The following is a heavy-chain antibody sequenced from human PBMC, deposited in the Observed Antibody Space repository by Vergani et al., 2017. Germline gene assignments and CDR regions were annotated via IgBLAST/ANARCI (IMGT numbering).Heavy chain of an antibody. CDR2: VSHSGDT. D-gene: IGHD2-21*01. CDR1: GDSISSGYN. Sequence: QVHLQESGPGLVKPSETLSLTCAVSGDSISSGYNWGWIRQPPGKGLEWISSVSHSGDTYFNPSLKGRVSISMDTSKKQFSLKLTSVTAADTAVYYCARDGGEYDKDALDVWGQGKKVTVTS. J-gene: IGHJ3*01. V-gene: IGHV4-38-2*02. CDR3: ARDGGEYDKDALDV.